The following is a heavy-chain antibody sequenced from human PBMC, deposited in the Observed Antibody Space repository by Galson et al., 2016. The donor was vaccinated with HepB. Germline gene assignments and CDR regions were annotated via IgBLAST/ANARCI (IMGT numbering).Heavy chain of an antibody. V-gene: IGHV5-51*01. Sequence: QSGAEVKKPGESLKISCKGSGYSFTSYWIAWVRQMPGKGLEWMGIFYPGDSDNRYSPSFQGQVTMSADKSISTAYLQWSSLEASDTAMYYCARTPPDSSNYDRGAFDYWGQGTMVTVSS. CDR1: GYSFTSYW. CDR2: FYPGDSDN. D-gene: IGHD3-22*01. J-gene: IGHJ3*01. CDR3: ARTPPDSSNYDRGAFDY.